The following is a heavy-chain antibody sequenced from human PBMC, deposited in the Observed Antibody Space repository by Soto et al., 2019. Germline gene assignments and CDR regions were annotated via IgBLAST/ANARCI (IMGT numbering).Heavy chain of an antibody. V-gene: IGHV4-59*01. CDR2: IYYSGST. CDR1: GGSISSYY. D-gene: IGHD3-3*02. Sequence: PSETLSLTCTVSGGSISSYYWSWIRQPPGKGLEWIGYIYYSGSTNYNPSLKSRVTISVDTSKNQFSLKLSSVTAADTAVYYCARDRIFGFYYYGMDVWGQGTTVTVSS. CDR3: ARDRIFGFYYYGMDV. J-gene: IGHJ6*02.